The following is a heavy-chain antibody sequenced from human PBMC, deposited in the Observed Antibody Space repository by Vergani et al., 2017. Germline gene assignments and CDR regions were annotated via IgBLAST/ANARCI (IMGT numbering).Heavy chain of an antibody. CDR2: INHSGST. Sequence: QVQLQQWGAGLLKPSETLSLTCAVYGGSFSGYYWSWIRQPPGKGLEWIGEINHSGSTNYNPSLKSRVTMSVDTSKNQFSLKLSSVTAADTAVYYCAGASYTADYYGMDVWGQGTTVTVSS. J-gene: IGHJ6*02. CDR3: AGASYTADYYGMDV. CDR1: GGSFSGYY. V-gene: IGHV4-34*01. D-gene: IGHD3-16*02.